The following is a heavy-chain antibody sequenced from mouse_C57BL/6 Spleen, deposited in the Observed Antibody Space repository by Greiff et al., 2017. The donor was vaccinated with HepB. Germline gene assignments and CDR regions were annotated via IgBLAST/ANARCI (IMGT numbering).Heavy chain of an antibody. CDR2: IDPSDSYT. Sequence: QVQLQQPGAELVKPGASVKLSCKASGYTFTSYWMQWVKQRPGQGLEWIGEIDPSDSYTNYNQKFKGKATLTVDTSSSTAYMQLSSLTSEDSAVYYCARLGLDYWGQGTTLTVSS. CDR1: GYTFTSYW. CDR3: ARLGLDY. D-gene: IGHD4-1*01. J-gene: IGHJ2*01. V-gene: IGHV1-50*01.